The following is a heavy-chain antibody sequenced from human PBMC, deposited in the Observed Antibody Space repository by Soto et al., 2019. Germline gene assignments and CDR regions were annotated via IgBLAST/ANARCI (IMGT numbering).Heavy chain of an antibody. Sequence: QVQLQESGPGLVKPSETLSLTCTVSGGSISSYYWSWIRQPPGKGLEWIGYIYYSGSTNYNPSLKSRVTISVDTSKNQFSLKLSSVTAAHTAVYYCATWIVVVPAAREGWFDPWGQGTLVTVSS. J-gene: IGHJ5*02. CDR3: ATWIVVVPAAREGWFDP. CDR1: GGSISSYY. V-gene: IGHV4-59*01. D-gene: IGHD2-2*01. CDR2: IYYSGST.